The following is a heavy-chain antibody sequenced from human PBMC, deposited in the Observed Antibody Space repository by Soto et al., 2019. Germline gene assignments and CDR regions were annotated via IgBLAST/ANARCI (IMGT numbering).Heavy chain of an antibody. CDR1: GFTFSSYG. V-gene: IGHV3-33*01. CDR3: ARDQGDYGDYEGVIYYYHYMDV. Sequence: QVQLVESGGGVVQPGRSLRLSCAASGFTFSSYGMHWVRQAPGKGLEWVAVIWYDGSNKYYADSVKGRFTISRDNSKNTLYLQMNSLRAEDTAVYYCARDQGDYGDYEGVIYYYHYMDVWGKGTTVTVSS. CDR2: IWYDGSNK. D-gene: IGHD4-17*01. J-gene: IGHJ6*03.